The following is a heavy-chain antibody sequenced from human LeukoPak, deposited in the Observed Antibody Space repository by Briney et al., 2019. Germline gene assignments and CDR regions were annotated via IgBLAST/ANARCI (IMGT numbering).Heavy chain of an antibody. V-gene: IGHV4-59*08. CDR3: ARSKYYDILTGYSSYYGMDV. Sequence: SETLSLTCTVSGGSISSYYWSWIRQPPGKGLEWIGYIYYSGSTNYNPSLKSRVTISVDTSKNQFSLTLSSVTAADTAVYYCARSKYYDILTGYSSYYGMDVWGQGTTVTVSS. CDR2: IYYSGST. D-gene: IGHD3-9*01. J-gene: IGHJ6*02. CDR1: GGSISSYY.